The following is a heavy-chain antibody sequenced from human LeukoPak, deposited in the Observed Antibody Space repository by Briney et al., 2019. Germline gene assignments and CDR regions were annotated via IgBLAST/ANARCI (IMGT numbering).Heavy chain of an antibody. CDR1: GYTFTGYY. CDR2: INPNSGGT. D-gene: IGHD3-22*01. V-gene: IGHV1-2*02. Sequence: AASVKVSCKASGYTFTGYYMHWVRQAPGQGLEWMGWINPNSGGTNYAQKFQGRVTMTRDTSISTAYMELSRLRSDDTAVYYCARDYYDSSGYWPFDIWGQGTMVTVSS. J-gene: IGHJ3*02. CDR3: ARDYYDSSGYWPFDI.